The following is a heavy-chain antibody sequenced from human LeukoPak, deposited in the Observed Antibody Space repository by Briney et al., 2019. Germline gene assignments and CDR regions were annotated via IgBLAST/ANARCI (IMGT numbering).Heavy chain of an antibody. V-gene: IGHV4-59*01. J-gene: IGHJ5*02. CDR1: GGSISSYY. D-gene: IGHD4-17*01. Sequence: PSETLSLACTVSGGSISSYYWSWIRQPPGKGLEWIGYIYCSGSTNYNPSLKSRVTISVDTSKNQFSLKLSSVTAADTAVYYCARSDYVAWFDPWGQGTLVTVSS. CDR2: IYCSGST. CDR3: ARSDYVAWFDP.